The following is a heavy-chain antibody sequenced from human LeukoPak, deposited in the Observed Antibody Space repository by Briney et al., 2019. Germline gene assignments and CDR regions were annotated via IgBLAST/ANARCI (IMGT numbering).Heavy chain of an antibody. CDR2: ISGSGGNT. V-gene: IGHV3-23*01. CDR3: AKDHWPPAVAGLFDY. Sequence: GGSLRLSCAASGFTFNSFALVWVPQAPGKGLEGFSAISGSGGNTYYTDSVKGRFTISRDNSKNTLYLQMNSLRAEDTAVYYCAKDHWPPAVAGLFDYWGQGTLVTVSS. D-gene: IGHD6-19*01. J-gene: IGHJ4*02. CDR1: GFTFNSFA.